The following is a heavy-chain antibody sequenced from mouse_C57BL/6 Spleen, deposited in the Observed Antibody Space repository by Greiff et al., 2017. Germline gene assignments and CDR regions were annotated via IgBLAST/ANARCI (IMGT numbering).Heavy chain of an antibody. CDR3: ARGGHYYGSSPWFAY. CDR1: GYTFTGYW. D-gene: IGHD1-1*01. J-gene: IGHJ3*01. V-gene: IGHV1-9*01. CDR2: ILPGSGST. Sequence: QVQLQQSGAELMKPGASVKLSCKATGYTFTGYWIEWVKQRPGHGLEWIGEILPGSGSTNYNEKFKGKATFTADTSSNTAYMQLSSLKTEDSAIYYCARGGHYYGSSPWFAYWGQGTLVTVSA.